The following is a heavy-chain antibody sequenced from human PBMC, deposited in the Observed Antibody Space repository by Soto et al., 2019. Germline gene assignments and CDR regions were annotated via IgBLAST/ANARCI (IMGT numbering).Heavy chain of an antibody. V-gene: IGHV3-23*01. CDR1: GFTFSSYA. D-gene: IGHD6-13*01. CDR3: AKIPHSSSWYLDAFDI. CDR2: ISGSGGST. J-gene: IGHJ3*02. Sequence: EVQLLESGGGLVQPGGSLRLSCAASGFTFSSYAMSWVRQAPGKGLEWVSAISGSGGSTYYADSVKGRFTISRDNSKNTLYLQMNSLRAEDTAVYYCAKIPHSSSWYLDAFDIWGQGTMVTVSS.